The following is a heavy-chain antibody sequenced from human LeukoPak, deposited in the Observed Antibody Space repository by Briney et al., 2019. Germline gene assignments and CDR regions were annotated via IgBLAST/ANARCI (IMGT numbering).Heavy chain of an antibody. V-gene: IGHV4-4*07. Sequence: PSETLSLTCTVSGGSISSYYWSWIRQPAGKGLEWIGRIYTSGSTNYNPSLKSRVTMSVDTSKNQFSLKLSSVTAADTAVYYCARGHSSSWLDAFDIWGQGTMVTVSS. D-gene: IGHD6-13*01. CDR3: ARGHSSSWLDAFDI. CDR2: IYTSGST. CDR1: GGSISSYY. J-gene: IGHJ3*02.